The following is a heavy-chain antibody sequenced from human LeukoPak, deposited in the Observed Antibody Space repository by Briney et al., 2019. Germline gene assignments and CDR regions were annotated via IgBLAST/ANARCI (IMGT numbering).Heavy chain of an antibody. V-gene: IGHV3-53*01. J-gene: IGHJ4*02. CDR2: IYSGGGT. Sequence: SGGSLRLSCAASGFTVSSNYMSWVRRAPGKGLEWVSVIYSGGGTYYADSVKGRFTISRDNSKNTLYLQMNSLRAEDTAVYYCARGVDYDSSGYYGLLYYFDYWGQGTLVTVSS. CDR3: ARGVDYDSSGYYGLLYYFDY. D-gene: IGHD3-22*01. CDR1: GFTVSSNY.